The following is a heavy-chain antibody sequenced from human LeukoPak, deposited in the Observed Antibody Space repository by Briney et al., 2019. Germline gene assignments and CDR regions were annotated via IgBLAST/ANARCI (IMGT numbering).Heavy chain of an antibody. CDR2: ISWNSGSI. Sequence: PGGSLRLSCAASGFTFDDYAMHWVRQAPGKGLEWVSDISWNSGSIGYADSVKGRFTISRDNAKNSLYLQMNSLRAEDTALYYCAKDYYDSSGSDAFDIWGQGTMVTVSS. CDR3: AKDYYDSSGSDAFDI. D-gene: IGHD3-22*01. J-gene: IGHJ3*02. CDR1: GFTFDDYA. V-gene: IGHV3-9*01.